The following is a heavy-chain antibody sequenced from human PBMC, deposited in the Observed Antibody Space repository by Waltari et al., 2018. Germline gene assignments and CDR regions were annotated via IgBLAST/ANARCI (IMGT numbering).Heavy chain of an antibody. CDR3: ARGRRGNSSWYRDWFDP. V-gene: IGHV4-34*01. CDR1: GGSFSGYY. Sequence: QVQLQQWGAGLLKPSETLSLTCAVYGGSFSGYYWSWIRQPPGKGLEWIGEINHSGSTNYNPSLKSRVTISVDTSKNQFSLKLSSVTAADTAVYYCARGRRGNSSWYRDWFDPWGQGTLVTVSS. CDR2: INHSGST. D-gene: IGHD6-13*01. J-gene: IGHJ5*02.